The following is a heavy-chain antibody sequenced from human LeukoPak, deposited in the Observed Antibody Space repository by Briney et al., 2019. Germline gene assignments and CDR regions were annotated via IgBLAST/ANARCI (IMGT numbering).Heavy chain of an antibody. D-gene: IGHD4-17*01. J-gene: IGHJ6*02. V-gene: IGHV4-39*07. Sequence: ASETLSLTCTVSGGSIRSSSYYWGWIRQPPGKGLEWIGSIYYSGSTYYNPSLKSRVTISVDTSKNQFSLKLSSVTAADTAVYYCARGPEVYGDHRFPTHYYYYYYGMDVWGQGTTVTVSS. CDR2: IYYSGST. CDR3: ARGPEVYGDHRFPTHYYYYYYGMDV. CDR1: GGSIRSSSYY.